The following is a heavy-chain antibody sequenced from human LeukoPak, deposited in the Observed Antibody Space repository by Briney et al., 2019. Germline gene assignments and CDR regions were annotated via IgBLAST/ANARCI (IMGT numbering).Heavy chain of an antibody. D-gene: IGHD3-10*01. V-gene: IGHV1-46*01. CDR1: GYIFTSYN. J-gene: IGHJ4*02. Sequence: GASVKVSCKASGYIFTSYNIYWVRQAPGQGLEWMGIINPSGGSTNYAQKFQGRVTMTRDTSTSTVYMELSRLRSDDTAVYYCVSYGSEMKEFDYWGQGTLVTVSS. CDR2: INPSGGST. CDR3: VSYGSEMKEFDY.